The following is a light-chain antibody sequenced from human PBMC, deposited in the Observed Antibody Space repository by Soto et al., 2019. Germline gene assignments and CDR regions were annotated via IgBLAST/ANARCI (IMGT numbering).Light chain of an antibody. CDR2: DAS. J-gene: IGKJ4*01. CDR3: QQYGSSPLT. V-gene: IGKV3-20*01. Sequence: EIVLTQSPDTLSLSPGERATLSCRASQSVRSNYLAWYQQKPGQAPRFLIYDASSRATGIPDRFSGSGSGTEFTLTISRLEPEDFALYYRQQYGSSPLTFGGGTKVEIK. CDR1: QSVRSNY.